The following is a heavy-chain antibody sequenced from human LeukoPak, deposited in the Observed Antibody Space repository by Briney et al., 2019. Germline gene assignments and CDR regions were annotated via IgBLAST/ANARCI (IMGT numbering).Heavy chain of an antibody. CDR3: AASLGPRDY. CDR2: ITSTSFTI. V-gene: IGHV3-48*03. J-gene: IGHJ4*02. Sequence: GGSLRLSCAASGFTFSSYEANWVRQAPGQRLEWISYITSTSFTIYYADSVKGRFTISRDNAKNALYLQMDSLTVEDTALYYCAASLGPRDYWGQGIPVTVSS. CDR1: GFTFSSYE. D-gene: IGHD7-27*01.